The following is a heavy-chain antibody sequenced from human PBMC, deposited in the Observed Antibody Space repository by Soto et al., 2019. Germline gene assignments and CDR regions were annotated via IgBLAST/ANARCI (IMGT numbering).Heavy chain of an antibody. CDR2: INPDGSST. D-gene: IGHD3-9*01. J-gene: IGHJ3*01. V-gene: IGHV3-74*01. Sequence: EVQLVESGGGLVQPGGSLRLSCADSGFSFSSYWMHWVRQGPGKGLVWVSRINPDGSSTNYADSVKGRFTISRDNARNTRYLQMNSLRAEDTAVYYCARSPGGYYIDWGQGTTVIVSS. CDR3: ARSPGGYYID. CDR1: GFSFSSYW.